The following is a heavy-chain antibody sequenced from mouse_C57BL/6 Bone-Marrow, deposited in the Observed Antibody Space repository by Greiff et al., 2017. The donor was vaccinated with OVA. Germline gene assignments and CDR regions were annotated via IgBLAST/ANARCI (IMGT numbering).Heavy chain of an antibody. Sequence: EVQLVESGPGLVKPSQSLSLTCSVTGYSITSGYYWNWIRQFPGNKLEWMGYISYDGSNNYNPSLKNRISITRDTSKNQFFLKLNSVTTEDTATYYCARGGGFSYAMDYWGQGTSVTVSS. CDR2: ISYDGSN. J-gene: IGHJ4*01. CDR1: GYSITSGYY. CDR3: ARGGGFSYAMDY. V-gene: IGHV3-6*01.